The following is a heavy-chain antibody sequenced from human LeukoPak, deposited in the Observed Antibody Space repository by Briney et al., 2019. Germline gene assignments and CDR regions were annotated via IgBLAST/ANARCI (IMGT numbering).Heavy chain of an antibody. CDR2: VSHSGST. J-gene: IGHJ6*03. V-gene: IGHV4-34*01. D-gene: IGHD3-10*01. CDR1: GGSFSGYY. CDR3: ARTRYYGSGSYYNPQHYYYYYYIDV. Sequence: SETLSLTCAVYGGSFSGYYWCWSRQPPAKGLGWVGEVSHSGSTNYNPSLKSQGTISVATSKNQFYLPLNSVNAADTAVYYCARTRYYGSGSYYNPQHYYYYYYIDVWGKGTTVTVSS.